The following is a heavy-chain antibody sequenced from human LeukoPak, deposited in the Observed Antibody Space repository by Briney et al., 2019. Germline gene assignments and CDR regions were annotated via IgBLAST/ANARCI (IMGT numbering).Heavy chain of an antibody. J-gene: IGHJ4*02. CDR2: ISGSGGST. CDR1: GFTFSSYA. V-gene: IGHV3-23*01. CDR3: AKDPTMVRGVTYFDY. D-gene: IGHD3-10*01. Sequence: SGGSLRLSCAASGFTFSSYAMSWVRQAPGKGLEWVSAISGSGGSTYYADSVKGRLTISRDNSKNTLYLQMNSLRAEDTAVYYCAKDPTMVRGVTYFDYWGQGTLVTVSS.